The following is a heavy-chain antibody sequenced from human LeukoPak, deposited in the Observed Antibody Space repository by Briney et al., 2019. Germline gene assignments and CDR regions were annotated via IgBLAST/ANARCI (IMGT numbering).Heavy chain of an antibody. J-gene: IGHJ4*02. CDR2: IYYSGST. D-gene: IGHD1-26*01. CDR1: GGSISSSSYY. V-gene: IGHV4-39*01. CDR3: ARLTGATGAGDY. Sequence: SETLSLTCTVSGGSISSSSYYWGWIRQPPGKGLEWIGSIYYSGSTYYNPSLKSRVTISVDTSKNQFSLKLSSVTAADTAVYYCARLTGATGAGDYWGQGTLVTVSS.